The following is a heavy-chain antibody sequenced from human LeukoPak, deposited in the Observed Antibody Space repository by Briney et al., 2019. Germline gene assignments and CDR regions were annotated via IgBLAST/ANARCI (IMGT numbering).Heavy chain of an antibody. J-gene: IGHJ5*01. CDR2: IFPGDSDT. CDR1: GYTFTTHW. V-gene: IGHV5-51*01. Sequence: KISCKGSGYTFTTHWIAWVRQMPGKGLEWMGIIFPGDSDTTYSPSFEGQVTISADKSINTAYLQWSSLKASDTAMYYCATSESQTRFDFWGQGTLVTVSS. CDR3: ATSESQTRFDF. D-gene: IGHD1/OR15-1a*01.